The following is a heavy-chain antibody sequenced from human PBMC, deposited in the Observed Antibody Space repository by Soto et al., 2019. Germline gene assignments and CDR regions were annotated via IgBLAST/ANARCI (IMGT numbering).Heavy chain of an antibody. Sequence: QAQLVQSGAEVKEPGASVKVSCTASGYTFTNYDISWVRQATGQGLEWMGWMNPNSANAGYAQKFQGRVSMTRDTSINTAYMELSSLRSEDTAIYYCARMATSGTLNWFDPWGQGTLVTVSS. V-gene: IGHV1-8*01. CDR1: GYTFTNYD. D-gene: IGHD1-26*01. CDR2: MNPNSANA. J-gene: IGHJ5*02. CDR3: ARMATSGTLNWFDP.